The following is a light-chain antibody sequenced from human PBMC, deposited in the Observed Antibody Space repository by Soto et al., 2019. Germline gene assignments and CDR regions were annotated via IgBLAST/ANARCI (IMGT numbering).Light chain of an antibody. CDR1: SSDVDSYNY. Sequence: QSALTQPASVSGSPGQSITISCTGTSSDVDSYNYVSWYQQHPGKAPKLMIYEVRNRPSGVSDRFSGSKSGKTASLTIFGLQAEDEADYYCSSYTTSTTQVFGGGTKLTVL. CDR3: SSYTTSTTQV. V-gene: IGLV2-14*01. CDR2: EVR. J-gene: IGLJ2*01.